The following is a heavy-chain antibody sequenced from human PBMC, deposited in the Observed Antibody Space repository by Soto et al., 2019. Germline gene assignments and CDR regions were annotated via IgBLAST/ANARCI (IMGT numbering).Heavy chain of an antibody. V-gene: IGHV1-69*02. CDR2: IIPILGIA. CDR3: ARGLGYCSSTSCPDYYYYYMDV. J-gene: IGHJ6*03. D-gene: IGHD2-2*01. Sequence: QVQLVQSGAEVKKPGSSVKVSCKASGGTFSSYTISWVRQAPGQGLEWMGRIIPILGIANYAQKFQGRVTITAEKSTSTAYMELSSLRSEDTAVYYCARGLGYCSSTSCPDYYYYYMDVWGKGTTVTVSS. CDR1: GGTFSSYT.